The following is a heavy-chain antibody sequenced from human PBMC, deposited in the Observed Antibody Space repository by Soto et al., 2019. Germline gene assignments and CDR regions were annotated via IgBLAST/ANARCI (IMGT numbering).Heavy chain of an antibody. V-gene: IGHV6-1*01. CDR2: TYYRSKWYN. Sequence: SQTLSLTCAISGDSVSSNSAAWNWIRQSPSRGLEWLGRTYYRSKWYNDYAVSVKSRITINPDTSKNQFSLQLNSVTPEDTAVYYCAGTRGSGSYYNGSLFDYWGQGTLVTVSS. D-gene: IGHD3-10*01. J-gene: IGHJ4*02. CDR3: AGTRGSGSYYNGSLFDY. CDR1: GDSVSSNSAA.